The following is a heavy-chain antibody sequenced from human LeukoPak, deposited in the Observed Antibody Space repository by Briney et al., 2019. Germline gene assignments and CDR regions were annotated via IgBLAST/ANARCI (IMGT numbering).Heavy chain of an antibody. D-gene: IGHD2-2*01. Sequence: PGGSLRLSCTVSGFTFSSYGMHWVRQAPGKGLEWVAVIWYDGSNKYYADSVKGRFTISRDNSKNTLYLQMNSLRAEDTAVYYCARGHLLGYCSSTSCYGFDYWGQGTLVTVSS. CDR2: IWYDGSNK. V-gene: IGHV3-33*01. CDR3: ARGHLLGYCSSTSCYGFDY. J-gene: IGHJ4*02. CDR1: GFTFSSYG.